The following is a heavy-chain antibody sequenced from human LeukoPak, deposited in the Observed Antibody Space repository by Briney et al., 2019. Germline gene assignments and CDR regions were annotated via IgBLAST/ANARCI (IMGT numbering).Heavy chain of an antibody. V-gene: IGHV3-30*04. J-gene: IGHJ4*02. CDR1: GFTFSSYA. CDR2: ISYDGSNK. Sequence: SGGSLRLSCAASGFTFSSYAMHWVRQAPGKGLEWVAVISYDGSNKYYADSVKGRFTISRDNSKNTLYLQMNSLRAEDTAVYYCAKEYCSGGSCYEFDYWGQGTLVTVSS. CDR3: AKEYCSGGSCYEFDY. D-gene: IGHD2-15*01.